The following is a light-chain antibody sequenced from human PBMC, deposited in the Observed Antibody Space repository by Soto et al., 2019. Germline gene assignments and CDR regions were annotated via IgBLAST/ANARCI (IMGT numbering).Light chain of an antibody. CDR2: AAS. Sequence: AIQMTQSPSSLSASVGDRVTISCRASQDIRHNMGWYQQKPGKAPNLLIYAASTLQRGVPSRFRGSGSGTDFTLTISSLQPEDFATYYCLQDHNYPRTFGLGTKVEIK. J-gene: IGKJ1*01. V-gene: IGKV1-6*01. CDR1: QDIRHN. CDR3: LQDHNYPRT.